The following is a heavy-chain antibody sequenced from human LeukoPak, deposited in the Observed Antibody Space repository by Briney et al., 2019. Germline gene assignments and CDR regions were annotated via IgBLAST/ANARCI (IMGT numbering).Heavy chain of an antibody. CDR2: INPSGGST. V-gene: IGHV1-46*03. Sequence: ASVKVSCKASGYTFTSYYMHWVRQAPGQGLEWMGIINPSGGSTSYAQKFQGRVTMTRDTSTSTVYMELSSLRSEDTAVYYCASTLGATIPLDYWGQGTLVTVSS. D-gene: IGHD1-26*01. J-gene: IGHJ4*02. CDR3: ASTLGATIPLDY. CDR1: GYTFTSYY.